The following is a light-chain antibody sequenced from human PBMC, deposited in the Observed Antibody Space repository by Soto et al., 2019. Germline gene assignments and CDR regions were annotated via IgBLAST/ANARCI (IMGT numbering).Light chain of an antibody. V-gene: IGKV3-11*01. Sequence: EILLTQSPATLSLSPGERATLSCRASQNIDTYVAWFQQKPGQAPRLLIYDASNRATGVPARFSGSGSGTDLTLTITNLEPEDFAVYYCQQRDTWPAWTFGQGTKVEI. CDR3: QQRDTWPAWT. CDR2: DAS. J-gene: IGKJ1*01. CDR1: QNIDTY.